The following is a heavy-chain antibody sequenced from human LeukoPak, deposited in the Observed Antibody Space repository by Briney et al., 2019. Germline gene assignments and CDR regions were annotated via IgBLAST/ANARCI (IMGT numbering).Heavy chain of an antibody. CDR3: AREGGGYSRYNWFDP. J-gene: IGHJ5*02. D-gene: IGHD2-2*03. CDR2: IYYSGST. V-gene: IGHV4-59*01. Sequence: SETLSLTCTVSGGSISSYYWSWIRQPPGKGLEWIGYIYYSGSTYYNPSLRSRVTISVDTSKNQFSLKLSSVTAADTAVYYCAREGGGYSRYNWFDPWGQGTLVTVSS. CDR1: GGSISSYY.